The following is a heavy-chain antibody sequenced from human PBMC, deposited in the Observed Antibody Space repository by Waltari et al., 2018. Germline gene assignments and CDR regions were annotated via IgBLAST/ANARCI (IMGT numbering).Heavy chain of an antibody. D-gene: IGHD3-22*01. CDR1: GGSISSSNYY. CDR2: IYYSGRT. V-gene: IGHV4-39*01. J-gene: IGHJ5*02. Sequence: QLQLQESGPGLVKPSETLSLTCTVSGGSISSSNYYWGWIRQPPGKGLEWIGSIYYSGRTSYNPSLKSRVTISVDTSKNQFYLKLNSVTAADTAVHYCARSGYYDSSGYYWWFDPWGQGTLVTVSS. CDR3: ARSGYYDSSGYYWWFDP.